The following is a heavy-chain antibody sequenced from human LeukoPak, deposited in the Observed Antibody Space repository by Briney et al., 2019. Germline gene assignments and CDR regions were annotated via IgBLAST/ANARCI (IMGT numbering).Heavy chain of an antibody. D-gene: IGHD6-13*01. CDR2: ISYDGSNK. J-gene: IGHJ6*04. V-gene: IGHV3-30*18. Sequence: GRSLRLSCAASGFTFSSYGMHWVRQAPGKGLEGVAVISYDGSNKYYADSVKGRFTISRDNSKNTLYLQMNSLRAEDTAVYYCAKDPSIAAAGTNYYYGMDVWGKGTTVTVSS. CDR1: GFTFSSYG. CDR3: AKDPSIAAAGTNYYYGMDV.